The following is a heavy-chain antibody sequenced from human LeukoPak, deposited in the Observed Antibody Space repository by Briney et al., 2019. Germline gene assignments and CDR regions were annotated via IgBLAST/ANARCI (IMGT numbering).Heavy chain of an antibody. CDR3: ARARGYGGTSDTFDI. CDR2: INPNSGST. J-gene: IGHJ3*02. V-gene: IGHV1-2*02. CDR1: GYTFTGYY. Sequence: GASVKVSCKASGYTFTGYYMHWVRQAPGQGLDWMGWINPNSGSTNYAQKFQGRVTMTRDTSISTAYMELSSLRSDDTAVYYCARARGYGGTSDTFDIWGQGTMVTVSS. D-gene: IGHD4-17*01.